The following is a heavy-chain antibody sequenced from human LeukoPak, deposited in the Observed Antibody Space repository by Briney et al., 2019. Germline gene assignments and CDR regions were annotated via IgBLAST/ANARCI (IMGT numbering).Heavy chain of an antibody. CDR2: ISGSGGST. J-gene: IGHJ1*01. D-gene: IGHD3-22*01. CDR1: GLTFSSYA. CDR3: AKGNHYYYDSSGYEYFQH. V-gene: IGHV3-23*01. Sequence: GGSLRLSCAASGLTFSSYAMSWVRQAPGKGLEWVSAISGSGGSTYYADSVKGRFTISRDNSKNTLYLQMNSLRAEDTAVYYCAKGNHYYYDSSGYEYFQHWGQGTLVTVSS.